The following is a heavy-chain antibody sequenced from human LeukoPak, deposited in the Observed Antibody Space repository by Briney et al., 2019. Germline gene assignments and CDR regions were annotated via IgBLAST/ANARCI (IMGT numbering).Heavy chain of an antibody. Sequence: PGRSLRLSCAASGFTFSNYGMHWVRQAPGKGLEWVGVIWYDGSNKIYAESVKGRFTISRDNSKNTLYLQMNSLRAEDTAVYYCAREQGIAAAGTTGFDYWGQGTLVTVSS. J-gene: IGHJ4*02. D-gene: IGHD6-13*01. CDR1: GFTFSNYG. V-gene: IGHV3-33*08. CDR2: IWYDGSNK. CDR3: AREQGIAAAGTTGFDY.